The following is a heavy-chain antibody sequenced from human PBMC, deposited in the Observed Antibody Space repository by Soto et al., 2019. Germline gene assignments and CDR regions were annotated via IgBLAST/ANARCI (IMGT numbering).Heavy chain of an antibody. CDR1: GFTFKSSW. V-gene: IGHV3-7*01. J-gene: IGHJ6*02. D-gene: IGHD3-9*01. Sequence: PGGSLRLSCVASGFTFKSSWMTWVRQAPGKGLQWVANINQNENVKFYADSVRGRFTISRENAKNSLYLQMNSLSAEDTAVYFCAREQNSGPTYHYFGMDVWGQGATVTVSS. CDR3: AREQNSGPTYHYFGMDV. CDR2: INQNENVK.